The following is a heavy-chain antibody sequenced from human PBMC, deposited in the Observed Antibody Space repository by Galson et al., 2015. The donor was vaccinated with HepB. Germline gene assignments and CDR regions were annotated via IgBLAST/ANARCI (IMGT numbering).Heavy chain of an antibody. Sequence: SVKVSCKASGYTFTSYAMHWVRQAPGQRLEWMGWINAGNGNTKYSQKFQGRVTITRDTSASTAYMELSSLRSEDTAVYYCARVEGGWGGPYYYYGMDVWGQGTTVTVSS. CDR1: GYTFTSYA. D-gene: IGHD3-3*01. CDR3: ARVEGGWGGPYYYYGMDV. V-gene: IGHV1-3*01. CDR2: INAGNGNT. J-gene: IGHJ6*02.